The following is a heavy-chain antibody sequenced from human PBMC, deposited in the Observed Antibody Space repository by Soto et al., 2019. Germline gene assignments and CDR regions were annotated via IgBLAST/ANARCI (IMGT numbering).Heavy chain of an antibody. Sequence: QVQLVQSGAEMKKPGSSVKVSCQSSVGTFNTYAMNWGRQAPGQGPEWMGDISPMFGAANYAPKFQGRVTITADDFTGTSYMQLSSLTSEDTALYFCAREVQVHTPAFVYWGQGTLVTVSS. CDR3: AREVQVHTPAFVY. V-gene: IGHV1-69*19. J-gene: IGHJ4*02. CDR1: VGTFNTYA. D-gene: IGHD3-10*01. CDR2: ISPMFGAA.